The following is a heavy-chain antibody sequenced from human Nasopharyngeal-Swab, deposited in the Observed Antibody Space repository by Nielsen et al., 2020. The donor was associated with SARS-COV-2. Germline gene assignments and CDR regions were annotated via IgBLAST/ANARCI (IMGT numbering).Heavy chain of an antibody. CDR3: AKISSPREPLDY. D-gene: IGHD1-14*01. CDR1: GFTFSSHG. CDR2: IWYDGSNK. V-gene: IGHV3-33*06. Sequence: GEFLKISCSASGFTFSSHGMHWVRQAPGKGLEWVAAIWYDGSNKYYADSVKGRFTISRDNSKNTLYLQMNSLRAEDTAVYYCAKISSPREPLDYWGQGTLVTVSS. J-gene: IGHJ4*02.